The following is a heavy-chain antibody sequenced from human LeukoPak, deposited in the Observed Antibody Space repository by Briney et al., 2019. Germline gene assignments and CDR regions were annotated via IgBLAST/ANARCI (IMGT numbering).Heavy chain of an antibody. CDR2: IYSGGTT. Sequence: GGSLRLSCVVSGFTVSSNFMSWVRQAPGKGLEWVSIIYSGGTTYYADSVKGRFTISRDNSKNTVYLQMNSLRAEDTAVYYCARYQQQGYCSSTSCYYYYAMDVWGQGTTVTVSS. D-gene: IGHD2-2*01. J-gene: IGHJ6*02. CDR1: GFTVSSNF. V-gene: IGHV3-66*01. CDR3: ARYQQQGYCSSTSCYYYYAMDV.